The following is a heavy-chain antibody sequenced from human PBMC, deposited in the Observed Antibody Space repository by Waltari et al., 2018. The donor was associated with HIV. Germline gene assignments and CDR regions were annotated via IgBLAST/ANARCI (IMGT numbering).Heavy chain of an antibody. Sequence: VESGGGLVEPGGSLTLSCRTSGFTFHQCSMNWVRRRPGTGPGWVASLKRDGTEPSYGDATEGRFTISRDNSANSVFLHIDRLKVEDTARYFCVRDDPGYLPIDYWGQGTVVTV. J-gene: IGHJ4*02. CDR2: LKRDGTEP. D-gene: IGHD6-25*01. CDR1: GFTFHQCS. V-gene: IGHV3-7*03. CDR3: VRDDPGYLPIDY.